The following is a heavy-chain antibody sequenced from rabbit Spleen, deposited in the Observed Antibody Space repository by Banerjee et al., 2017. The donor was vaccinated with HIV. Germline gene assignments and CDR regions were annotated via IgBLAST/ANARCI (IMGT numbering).Heavy chain of an antibody. V-gene: IGHV1S40*01. D-gene: IGHD4-1*01. CDR2: INAATAKP. CDR1: GFSFSSSDY. Sequence: QSLEESGGDLVQPEGSLTLTCTASGFSFSSSDYMCWVRQAPGKGLEWIACINAATAKPVYATWAKGRFTISRTSSTTVTLQMTSLTAADTATYFCARDLAGAIGWNFYLWGPGTLVTVS. J-gene: IGHJ4*01. CDR3: ARDLAGAIGWNFYL.